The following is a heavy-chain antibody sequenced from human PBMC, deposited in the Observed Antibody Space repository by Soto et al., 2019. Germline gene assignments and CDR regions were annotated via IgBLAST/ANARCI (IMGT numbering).Heavy chain of an antibody. V-gene: IGHV3-23*01. CDR2: ISGSGGST. CDR3: AKVYVGATPYNTYFDY. J-gene: IGHJ4*02. D-gene: IGHD1-26*01. Sequence: GGSLRLSCAASGFTFSSYAMSWVRQAPGKGLEWVSAISGSGGSTYYADSVKGRFTISRDNSKNTLYLQMNSLRAEDTAVYYCAKVYVGATPYNTYFDYWGQGTLVTVSS. CDR1: GFTFSSYA.